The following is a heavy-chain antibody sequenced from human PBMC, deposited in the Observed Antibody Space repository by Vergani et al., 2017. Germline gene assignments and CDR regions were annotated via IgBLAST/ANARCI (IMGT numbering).Heavy chain of an antibody. D-gene: IGHD6-19*01. J-gene: IGHJ3*02. V-gene: IGHV3-21*01. CDR1: GFTFSSYS. CDR2: ISSSSSYI. Sequence: EVQLVESGGGLVKPGGSLRLSCAASGFTFSSYSMNWVRQAPGKGLEWVSSISSSSSYIYYADSVKGRFTISRDNAKNSLYLQMNSLRAEDTAVYYCARDLLSPGGQWLPTLGDFAIWGQGSMVTVSS. CDR3: ARDLLSPGGQWLPTLGDFAI.